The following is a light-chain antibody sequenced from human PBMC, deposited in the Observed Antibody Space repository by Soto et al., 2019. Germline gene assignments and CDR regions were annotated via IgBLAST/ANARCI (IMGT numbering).Light chain of an antibody. V-gene: IGKV3-15*01. CDR3: QHFNIWPLS. Sequence: LVITQSPATLSVSPGERATLSYRASQSVSSNLACYPHTPGQAPRLLIYGASTRATGIPARFSGSGSGTEFTLTINSLQAEDFALYYCQHFNIWPLSFGGGT. CDR2: GAS. CDR1: QSVSSN. J-gene: IGKJ4*01.